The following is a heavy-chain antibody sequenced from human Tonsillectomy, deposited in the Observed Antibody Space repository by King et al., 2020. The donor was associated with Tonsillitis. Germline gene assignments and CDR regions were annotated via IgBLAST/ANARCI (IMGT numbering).Heavy chain of an antibody. CDR2: ISYIGST. CDR3: ARRITIVRGQSAFDL. Sequence: VQLQESGPGLVKPSETLSLTCTVSGDSISTYYWSWIRQPPGKGLEWIAYISYIGSTNYNPSLKSRVTISVDTSKNQFSLNLSSVTAADTAVYYCARRITIVRGQSAFDLWGRGTLVTVSS. J-gene: IGHJ2*01. CDR1: GDSISTYY. V-gene: IGHV4-59*08. D-gene: IGHD3-10*01.